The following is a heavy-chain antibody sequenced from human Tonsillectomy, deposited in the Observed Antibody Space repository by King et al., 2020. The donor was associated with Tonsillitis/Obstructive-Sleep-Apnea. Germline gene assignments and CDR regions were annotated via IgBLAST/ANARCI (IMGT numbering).Heavy chain of an antibody. CDR2: IRSIPYGGTA. CDR1: GFTFGDYA. Sequence: VQLVESGGGLVKPGRSLRLSCTASGFTFGDYAMNWFRQAPGKGLEWVGFIRSIPYGGTAEYAASVKGRFTISRDDSKSIAYLQMNSLKTEDTAIYYCTREHCSSISCYWFDPWGQGTLVTVSS. D-gene: IGHD2-2*01. CDR3: TREHCSSISCYWFDP. V-gene: IGHV3-49*05. J-gene: IGHJ5*02.